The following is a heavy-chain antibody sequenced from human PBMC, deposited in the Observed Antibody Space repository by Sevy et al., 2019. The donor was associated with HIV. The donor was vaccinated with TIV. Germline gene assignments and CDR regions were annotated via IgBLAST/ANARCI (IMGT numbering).Heavy chain of an antibody. CDR3: ARDGAVAGNLMDV. CDR1: GGSVSSSSYY. V-gene: IGHV4-61*01. D-gene: IGHD6-19*01. Sequence: SYTLSLTCTVSGGSVSSSSYYWSWIRQPPGKGLEYIGYIYYSGSTNYNPSLKSRVTISVDTSKNQFSLKLNSVTAADTAVYYCARDGAVAGNLMDVWGQGTTVTVSS. J-gene: IGHJ6*02. CDR2: IYYSGST.